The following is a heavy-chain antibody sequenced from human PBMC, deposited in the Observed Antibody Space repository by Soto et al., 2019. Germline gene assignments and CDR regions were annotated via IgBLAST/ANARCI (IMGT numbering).Heavy chain of an antibody. CDR1: GGSFTSNNW. V-gene: IGHV4-4*02. Sequence: ETLSLTCPVSGGSFTSNNWWAWVRQPPGQGLEWIGEIYRTGSTNYNPSLKSRVTISLDKSENQFSLKVTSLTAADTAVYYCASRDPGTSVDYWGQGTLVTVYS. CDR3: ASRDPGTSVDY. J-gene: IGHJ4*02. D-gene: IGHD1-7*01. CDR2: IYRTGST.